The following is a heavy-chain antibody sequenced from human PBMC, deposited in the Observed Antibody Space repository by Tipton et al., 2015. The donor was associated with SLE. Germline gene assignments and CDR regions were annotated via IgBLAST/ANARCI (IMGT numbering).Heavy chain of an antibody. CDR1: GGSMRGGRYY. V-gene: IGHV4-61*02. CDR2: VYTSENT. CDR3: AAMGTRGVKRYEQYMDL. Sequence: TLSLTCSVPGGSMRGGRYYWNWIRQPAGKGLEWIGRVYTSENTNYNPSLESRVTISLDTSKSQFSLKLRSVTAADTAVYYCAAMGTRGVKRYEQYMDLWGKGTTVTVSS. D-gene: IGHD3-10*01. J-gene: IGHJ6*03.